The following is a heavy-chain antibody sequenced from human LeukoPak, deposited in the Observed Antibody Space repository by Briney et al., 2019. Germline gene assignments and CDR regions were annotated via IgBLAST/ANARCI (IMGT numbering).Heavy chain of an antibody. Sequence: PGGSLRLSCAASGFTFSSYEMNWVRHAPGKGLEWVSYISSSGSIIYYADSVKGRFTISRDNAKNSLYLQMNSLRAEDTAVYYCARESRSSGWDYFDYWGQGTPVTVSS. CDR3: ARESRSSGWDYFDY. V-gene: IGHV3-48*03. J-gene: IGHJ4*02. CDR2: ISSSGSII. CDR1: GFTFSSYE. D-gene: IGHD6-19*01.